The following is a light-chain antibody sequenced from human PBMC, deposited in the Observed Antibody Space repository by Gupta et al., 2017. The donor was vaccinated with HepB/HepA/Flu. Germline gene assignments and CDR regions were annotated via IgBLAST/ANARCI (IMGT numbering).Light chain of an antibody. CDR3: QLYNNWPPWT. Sequence: EILMTQSPATLSVSPGARATLSCRAIQSVSSNLAWYQQKPGQAPRLLIYGASTMATGIPARFSGSGCGKELSLTISSRQSEDFAVYYCQLYNNWPPWTFGPGTKVEIK. J-gene: IGKJ1*01. CDR1: QSVSSN. CDR2: GAS. V-gene: IGKV3-15*01.